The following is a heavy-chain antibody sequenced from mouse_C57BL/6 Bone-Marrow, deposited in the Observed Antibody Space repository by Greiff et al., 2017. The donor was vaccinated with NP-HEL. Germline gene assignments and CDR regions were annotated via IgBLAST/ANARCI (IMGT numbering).Heavy chain of an antibody. CDR3: LLYDRAMDY. V-gene: IGHV3-6*01. D-gene: IGHD2-12*01. Sequence: DVQLQESGPGLVKPSQSLSLTCSVTGYSITSGYYWNWIRQFPGNKLEWMGYISYDGSNNYNPSLKNRISITRDTSKNQFFLKLNSVTTEDTATYYCLLYDRAMDYWGQGTSVTVSS. J-gene: IGHJ4*01. CDR1: GYSITSGYY. CDR2: ISYDGSN.